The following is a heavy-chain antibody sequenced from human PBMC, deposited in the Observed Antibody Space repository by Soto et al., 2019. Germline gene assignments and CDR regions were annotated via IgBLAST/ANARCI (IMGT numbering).Heavy chain of an antibody. J-gene: IGHJ5*02. D-gene: IGHD3-10*01. Sequence: VASVKVSCKASGYTFTSYAMHWVRQAPGQRLEWMGWINAGNGNTKYSQKFQGRVTITRDTSASTAYMELSSLRSEDTAVYYCARDGNRLSNWFDPWGQGTLVTVSS. CDR2: INAGNGNT. CDR1: GYTFTSYA. V-gene: IGHV1-3*01. CDR3: ARDGNRLSNWFDP.